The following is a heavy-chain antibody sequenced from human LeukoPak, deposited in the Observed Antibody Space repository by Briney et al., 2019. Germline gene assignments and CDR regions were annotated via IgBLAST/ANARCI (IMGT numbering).Heavy chain of an antibody. J-gene: IGHJ3*02. CDR1: GYTLTELS. Sequence: ASVKVSCKVSGYTLTELSMHWVRQAPGKGLEWMGGFDPEDGETIYAQKFQGRVTMSEDTSTDTAYMELSSLRSEDTAVYYCATGVQQPSAFDIWGQGTMVTVSS. V-gene: IGHV1-24*01. CDR3: ATGVQQPSAFDI. CDR2: FDPEDGET. D-gene: IGHD6-13*01.